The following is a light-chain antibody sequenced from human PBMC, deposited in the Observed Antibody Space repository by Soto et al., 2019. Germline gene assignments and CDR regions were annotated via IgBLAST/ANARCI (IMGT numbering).Light chain of an antibody. Sequence: QSALTQPASVSGSPGQSITISCTGTSSDVGGYNYVSWYQQHPGKAPKLMIYDVSNRPSGVSNRFSGSKSGNTASLTISGLQAEDEGDYYCSSYPSSSTLGVVFGGGTKLTVL. V-gene: IGLV2-14*01. CDR2: DVS. CDR1: SSDVGGYNY. CDR3: SSYPSSSTLGVV. J-gene: IGLJ2*01.